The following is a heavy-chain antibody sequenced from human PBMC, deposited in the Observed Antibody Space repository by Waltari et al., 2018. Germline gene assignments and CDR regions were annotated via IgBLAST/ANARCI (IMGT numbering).Heavy chain of an antibody. J-gene: IGHJ5*02. CDR2: IYYSGST. CDR3: ARGTGWAQNWFDP. Sequence: QVQLQESGPGLVKPSQTLSLTCTVSGGSLSSGDYYWSWIRQPPGKGLEWIGYIYYSGSTYYNPSLKSRVTISVDTSKNQFSLKLSSVTATDTAVYYCARGTGWAQNWFDPWGQGTLVTVSS. CDR1: GGSLSSGDYY. D-gene: IGHD1-26*01. V-gene: IGHV4-30-4*08.